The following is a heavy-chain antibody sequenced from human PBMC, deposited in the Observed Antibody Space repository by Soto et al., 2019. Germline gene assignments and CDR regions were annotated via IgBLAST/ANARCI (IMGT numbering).Heavy chain of an antibody. Sequence: EVQLVESGGGLVQPGRSLSLSCAASGFTFDDYAMHWVRQAPGKGLEWVSGISWNSGSIGYADSVKGRFTISRDNAKNSLYLQMNSLRAEDTALYYCAKDISGSRYCSSTSCHSFDYWGQGTLVTVSS. J-gene: IGHJ4*02. D-gene: IGHD2-2*01. CDR2: ISWNSGSI. CDR3: AKDISGSRYCSSTSCHSFDY. CDR1: GFTFDDYA. V-gene: IGHV3-9*01.